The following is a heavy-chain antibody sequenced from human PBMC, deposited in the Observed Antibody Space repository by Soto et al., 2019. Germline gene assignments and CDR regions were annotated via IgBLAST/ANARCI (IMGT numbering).Heavy chain of an antibody. CDR3: ARAHRGYSSGWYY. CDR1: GGSISSYY. D-gene: IGHD6-19*01. Sequence: SETLSLTCTVSGGSISSYYWSWIRQPPGKGLEWIGYIYYSGSTNYNPSLKSRVTISVDTSKNQFSLKLSSVTAADTAVYYCARAHRGYSSGWYYWGQGTLVTVLL. V-gene: IGHV4-59*01. CDR2: IYYSGST. J-gene: IGHJ4*02.